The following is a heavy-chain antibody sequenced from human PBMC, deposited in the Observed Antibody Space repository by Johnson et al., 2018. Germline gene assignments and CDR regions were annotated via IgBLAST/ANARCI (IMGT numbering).Heavy chain of an antibody. CDR1: GFTFSSYA. D-gene: IGHD4-17*01. J-gene: IGHJ1*01. CDR2: ISDDGSNK. V-gene: IGHV3-30-3*01. Sequence: VQPVESGGRVVQPGRSXRLSCSASGFTFSSYAMHWVRQAPGKGLEWVAVISDDGSNKFYAESVKGRFTISRDNCKYTVYLQMHSLKAEETAVFYCARAQGGDYLAEYFQHWGQGTLVTVSS. CDR3: ARAQGGDYLAEYFQH.